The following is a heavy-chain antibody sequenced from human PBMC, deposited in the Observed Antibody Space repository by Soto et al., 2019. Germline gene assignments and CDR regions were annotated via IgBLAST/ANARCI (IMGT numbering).Heavy chain of an antibody. Sequence: SETLSLTCAVYGGSFSGYYWSWIRQPPGKGLEWIGEINHSGSTNYNPSLKSRVTISVDTSKNQFSLKLSSVTAADTAVYYCARGRRGYYGSWGQGTLVTVSS. V-gene: IGHV4-34*01. D-gene: IGHD3-10*01. CDR2: INHSGST. J-gene: IGHJ5*02. CDR1: GGSFSGYY. CDR3: ARGRRGYYGS.